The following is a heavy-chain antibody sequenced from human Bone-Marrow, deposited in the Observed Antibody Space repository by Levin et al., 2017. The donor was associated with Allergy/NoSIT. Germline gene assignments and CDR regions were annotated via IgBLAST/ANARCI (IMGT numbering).Heavy chain of an antibody. D-gene: IGHD1-14*01. CDR1: GGSFSGYY. CDR2: INHSGST. Sequence: SETLSLTCAVYGGSFSGYYWSWIRQPPGKGLEWIGEINHSGSTNYNPSLKSRVTISVDTSKNQFSLKLSSVTAADTAVYYCARGPPRKGFDYWGQGTLVTVSS. J-gene: IGHJ4*02. CDR3: ARGPPRKGFDY. V-gene: IGHV4-34*01.